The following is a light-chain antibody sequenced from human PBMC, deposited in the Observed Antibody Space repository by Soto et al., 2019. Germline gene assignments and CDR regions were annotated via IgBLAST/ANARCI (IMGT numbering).Light chain of an antibody. V-gene: IGLV1-47*01. CDR2: RNN. CDR3: QSSDNSLPGLVI. CDR1: NSNIGSNY. Sequence: QSVLKQPPSASGAPGQTVTISCSGSNSNIGSNYVYWYQHLPGTAPKALVYRNNLRPSGVPDRFSGSKSGTSASLAITGLRADDEAVYYCQSSDNSLPGLVIFGGGTKLTVL. J-gene: IGLJ2*01.